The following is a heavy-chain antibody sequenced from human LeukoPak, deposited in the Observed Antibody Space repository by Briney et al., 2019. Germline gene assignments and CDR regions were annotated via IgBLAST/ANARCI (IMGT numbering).Heavy chain of an antibody. V-gene: IGHV4-39*01. D-gene: IGHD3-10*01. J-gene: IGHJ6*03. CDR1: GGSISSSTYY. Sequence: SETLSLTCIVSGGSISSSTYYWGWMRQPPGKGLESIGSVSYSGNTYYNPSLKSRVTISVDTSKNQFSLKLSSVTAADTAVYYCARVRFGELLYYYYFMDVWGKGTTVTISS. CDR3: ARVRFGELLYYYYFMDV. CDR2: VSYSGNT.